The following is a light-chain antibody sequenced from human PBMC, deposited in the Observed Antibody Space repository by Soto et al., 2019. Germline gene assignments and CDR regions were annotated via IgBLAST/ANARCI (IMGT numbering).Light chain of an antibody. Sequence: EIVLTQSPGTLSLSPGERGTLSCRASQSVSSSYLAWYQQKPGQAPRLLIYGASSRATGIPDRFSGSGSGTDFTLTISRLEPEDFAVYYCQQYGSSSFTFGGGTKVDIK. V-gene: IGKV3-20*01. CDR2: GAS. CDR1: QSVSSSY. J-gene: IGKJ4*01. CDR3: QQYGSSSFT.